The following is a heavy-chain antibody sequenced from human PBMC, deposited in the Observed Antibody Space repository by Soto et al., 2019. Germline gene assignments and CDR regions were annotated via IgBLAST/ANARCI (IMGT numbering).Heavy chain of an antibody. CDR3: ASPKIAFYNWFDP. CDR1: GGSISSYY. D-gene: IGHD3-3*02. V-gene: IGHV4-59*08. Sequence: SSETLSLTCTVSGGSISSYYWSWIRQPPGKALEWIGYIYYSGSTNYNPSLKSRVTISVDTSKNQFSLKLSSVTAADTAVYYCASPKIAFYNWFDPWGQGTLVTVSS. J-gene: IGHJ5*02. CDR2: IYYSGST.